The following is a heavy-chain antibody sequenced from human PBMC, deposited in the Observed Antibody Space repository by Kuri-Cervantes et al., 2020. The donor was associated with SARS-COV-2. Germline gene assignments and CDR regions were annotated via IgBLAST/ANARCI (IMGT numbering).Heavy chain of an antibody. J-gene: IGHJ5*02. CDR1: GYTLTELS. Sequence: ASVKVSCRVSGYTLTELSMHWVRQAPGKRLEWMGGFDPEDGETIYAQKFQGRVTMTEDTSTDTAYMELSSLRSEDTAVYYCATGPPLVGATSLDGWFDPWGQGTLVTVSS. D-gene: IGHD1-26*01. CDR3: ATGPPLVGATSLDGWFDP. CDR2: FDPEDGET. V-gene: IGHV1-24*01.